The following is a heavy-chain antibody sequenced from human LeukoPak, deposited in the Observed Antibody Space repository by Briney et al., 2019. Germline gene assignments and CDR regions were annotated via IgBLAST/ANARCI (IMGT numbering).Heavy chain of an antibody. Sequence: SETLSLTCTVSGGSISGRSHYWGWIRQPPGKGLEWIGTIYYSGSTYYSPSLKSRVTISVDTSKNQFSLKLSSVTAADTAVYYCARVCYDYVWGSYRTGDYFDYWGQGTLVTVSS. CDR2: IYYSGST. CDR1: GGSISGRSHY. J-gene: IGHJ4*02. CDR3: ARVCYDYVWGSYRTGDYFDY. V-gene: IGHV4-39*07. D-gene: IGHD3-16*02.